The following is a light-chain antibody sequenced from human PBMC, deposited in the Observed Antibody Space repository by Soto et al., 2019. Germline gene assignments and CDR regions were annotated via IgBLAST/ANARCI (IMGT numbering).Light chain of an antibody. J-gene: IGKJ5*01. CDR2: TVS. CDR1: QCLLHSDGIAY. Sequence: DIVMTQSPLALPVTPGEPAYISCRSSQCLLHSDGIAYFSWFQQRPGRSPRRLIYTVSNRDSGVPARFSGSGSGTDFALKISRVEAEDVGVYYCMQGTHWPITFGQGTRLEIK. V-gene: IGKV2-30*02. CDR3: MQGTHWPIT.